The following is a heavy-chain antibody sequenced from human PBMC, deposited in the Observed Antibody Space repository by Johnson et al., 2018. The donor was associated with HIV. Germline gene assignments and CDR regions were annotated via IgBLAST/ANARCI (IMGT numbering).Heavy chain of an antibody. V-gene: IGHV3-15*05. D-gene: IGHD3-16*02. J-gene: IGHJ3*02. CDR3: VRGCLGYQNIHDPFDI. CDR2: IKSKTDGGTT. Sequence: VQLVESGGGLIQPGGSLRLSCAASGFTFSNAWMSWVHQAPGKGLEWLGRIKSKTDGGTTDYAAPVKGRFTISRDDSKNTLYLQMNSLRAEDTALYYCVRGCLGYQNIHDPFDIWGQGTMVTVSS. CDR1: GFTFSNAW.